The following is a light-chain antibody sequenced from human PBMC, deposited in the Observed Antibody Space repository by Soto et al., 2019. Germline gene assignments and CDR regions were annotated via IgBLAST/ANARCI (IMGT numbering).Light chain of an antibody. Sequence: QAVRTQPRSVSGCPGQSVTISGTGTSSDVGGYNYVSWYQQHPGKAPKLMIYDVSKRPSGVPDRFSGSKSGNTASLTISGLQAEDEADYYCCSYAGSYPHVVFGGGTKVTVL. J-gene: IGLJ2*01. CDR3: CSYAGSYPHVV. CDR2: DVS. V-gene: IGLV2-11*01. CDR1: SSDVGGYNY.